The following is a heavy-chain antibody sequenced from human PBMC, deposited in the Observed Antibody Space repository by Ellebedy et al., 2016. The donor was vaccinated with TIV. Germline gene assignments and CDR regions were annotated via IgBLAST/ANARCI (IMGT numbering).Heavy chain of an antibody. Sequence: PGGSLRLSCAASGFSLTGSDLHWVRRPAGKGLEWVSASGAAGDTYYPASVRGRFTISRESAKNSFYLQMNSLTAGDTAVYYCARGGPGGDNWFFGLWGRGTRVTVSS. V-gene: IGHV3-13*01. J-gene: IGHJ2*01. D-gene: IGHD3-10*01. CDR2: SGAAGDT. CDR1: GFSLTGSD. CDR3: ARGGPGGDNWFFGL.